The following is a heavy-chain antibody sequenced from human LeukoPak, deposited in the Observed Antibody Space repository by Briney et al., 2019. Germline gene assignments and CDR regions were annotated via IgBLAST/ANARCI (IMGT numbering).Heavy chain of an antibody. J-gene: IGHJ4*02. V-gene: IGHV3-20*04. Sequence: GGSLRLSCAASGFTFDDYGMSWVRQAPGKGLEWVSGINWNGGSTGYADSVKGRFTISRDNAKNSLYLQMNSLRAEDTALYCCARLTNYGSGSYYQYYFDYWGQGTLSPSPQ. D-gene: IGHD3-10*01. CDR1: GFTFDDYG. CDR2: INWNGGST. CDR3: ARLTNYGSGSYYQYYFDY.